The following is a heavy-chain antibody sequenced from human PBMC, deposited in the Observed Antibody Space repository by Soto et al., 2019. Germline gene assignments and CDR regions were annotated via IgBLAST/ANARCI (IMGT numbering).Heavy chain of an antibody. V-gene: IGHV3-21*01. CDR2: ISSSSSYI. J-gene: IGHJ3*02. CDR3: ARDHGHSSSPNDAFDI. Sequence: GGSLRLSCAASGFTFSSYSMNWVRQAPGKGLEWVSSISSSSSYIYYADSVKGRFTISRDNAKNSLYLQMNSLRAEDTAVYYCARDHGHSSSPNDAFDIWGQGTMVTVSS. D-gene: IGHD6-6*01. CDR1: GFTFSSYS.